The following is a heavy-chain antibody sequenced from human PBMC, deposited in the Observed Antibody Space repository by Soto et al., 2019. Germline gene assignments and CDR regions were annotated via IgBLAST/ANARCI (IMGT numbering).Heavy chain of an antibody. CDR3: ASYPLLGYCSSTSCYRAFDI. V-gene: IGHV1-3*01. Sequence: ASVKVSCKASGYTFTSYAMHWVRQAPGQRLEWMGWINAGNSNTKYSQKFQGRVTITRDTSASTAYMELSSLRSEDTAVYYCASYPLLGYCSSTSCYRAFDIWGQGTMVTVSS. CDR2: INAGNSNT. CDR1: GYTFTSYA. D-gene: IGHD2-2*01. J-gene: IGHJ3*02.